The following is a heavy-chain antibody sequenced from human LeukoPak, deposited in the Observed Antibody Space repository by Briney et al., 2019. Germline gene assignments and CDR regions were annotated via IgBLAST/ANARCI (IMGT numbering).Heavy chain of an antibody. CDR3: SREDVVLVDAVRYYYYGMDV. D-gene: IGHD2-8*01. Sequence: ASVKVSCKASGYNFITYYMHWVRQAPGQGLEWMGIINPSGGSTSYAQKFQDRVTMTRDTSTSTAYMELSSLKSEDTAVYYCSREDVVLVDAVRYYYYGMDVWGQGTTVTVSS. J-gene: IGHJ6*02. CDR1: GYNFITYY. CDR2: INPSGGST. V-gene: IGHV1-46*01.